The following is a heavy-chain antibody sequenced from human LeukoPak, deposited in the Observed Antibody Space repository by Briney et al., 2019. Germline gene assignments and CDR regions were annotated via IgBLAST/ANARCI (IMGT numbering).Heavy chain of an antibody. Sequence: GGSLRLSCAASGFTFSSYWMHWVRQAPGKGLVWVSRINSDGSSTSYADSVKGRFTISRDNAKNTLYLQMNSLRAEDTAVYYCARDLPDSYGPEGNWYFDLWGRGTLVTVSS. CDR2: INSDGSST. CDR1: GFTFSSYW. V-gene: IGHV3-74*01. CDR3: ARDLPDSYGPEGNWYFDL. J-gene: IGHJ2*01. D-gene: IGHD5-18*01.